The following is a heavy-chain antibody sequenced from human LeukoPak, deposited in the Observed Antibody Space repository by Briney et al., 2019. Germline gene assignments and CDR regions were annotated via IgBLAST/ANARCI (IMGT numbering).Heavy chain of an antibody. V-gene: IGHV4-59*01. J-gene: IGHJ4*02. CDR3: ARDNSGSSGGNFDF. CDR2: IYYTGSI. D-gene: IGHD1-26*01. CDR1: GGSIRGYY. Sequence: SETLSLTCTVSGGSIRGYYWSWIRQPPGKGLEWIGYIYYTGSINYNPSLKSRVTISVDTSKNHFSLKLSSVTAADTAVYYCARDNSGSSGGNFDFWGQGTLVTVSS.